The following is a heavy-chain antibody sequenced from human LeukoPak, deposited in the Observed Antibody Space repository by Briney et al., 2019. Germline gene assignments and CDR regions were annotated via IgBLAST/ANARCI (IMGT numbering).Heavy chain of an antibody. J-gene: IGHJ3*02. CDR3: ATEGFRGVLFHI. CDR2: LYSGGNT. Sequence: PGGSLRLSCAASGFTVSSKYMSWVRQAPGKGLEWVSVLYSGGNTYYADSVQGRFTISRDNSRNTLYLQMNSLRVEDTAVYYCATEGFRGVLFHIWGQGTVVTVSS. CDR1: GFTVSSKY. V-gene: IGHV3-66*01. D-gene: IGHD3-10*01.